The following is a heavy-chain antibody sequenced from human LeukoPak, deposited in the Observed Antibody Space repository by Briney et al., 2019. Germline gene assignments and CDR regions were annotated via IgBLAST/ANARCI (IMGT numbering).Heavy chain of an antibody. D-gene: IGHD1-14*01. CDR2: VHYSGST. J-gene: IGHJ4*02. CDR1: GGSFSGYY. CDR3: ATADRGVFDY. V-gene: IGHV4-59*01. Sequence: SETLSLTCAVYGGSFSGYYWSWIRQPPGKGLEWIGYVHYSGSTNYNPSLKSRATISLDTSKNQFSLKLSSVTAADTAVFYCATADRGVFDYWGQGTLVTVSS.